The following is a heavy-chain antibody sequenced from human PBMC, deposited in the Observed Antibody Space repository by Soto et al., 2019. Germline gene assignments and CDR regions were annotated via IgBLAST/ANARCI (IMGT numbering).Heavy chain of an antibody. CDR2: VNPIVSMS. D-gene: IGHD3-10*01. CDR3: ASSDGSEYPAFDY. J-gene: IGHJ4*02. V-gene: IGHV1-69*02. Sequence: QVQLVQSGAEVKRPGSSVKVSCKASGDTFNFYSINWVRQAPGLGLEWMGRVNPIVSMSNYAQKFQGRVTMTEDKSTSTAYMERSSLRSEDTAIYYAASSDGSEYPAFDYWGQGALVTVSS. CDR1: GDTFNFYS.